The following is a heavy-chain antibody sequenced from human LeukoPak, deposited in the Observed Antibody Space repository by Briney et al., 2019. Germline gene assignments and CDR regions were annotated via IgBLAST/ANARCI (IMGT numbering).Heavy chain of an antibody. J-gene: IGHJ4*02. CDR1: GGSFSGYY. CDR3: ARANYGDSY. D-gene: IGHD4-17*01. CDR2: INHSGST. Sequence: KPSETLSLTCAVYGGSFSGYYWSWIRHPPGKGLEWIGEINHSGSTNYNPSLKSRVTISVDTSKNQFSLKLSSVTAADTAVYYCARANYGDSYWGQGTLVTVSS. V-gene: IGHV4-34*01.